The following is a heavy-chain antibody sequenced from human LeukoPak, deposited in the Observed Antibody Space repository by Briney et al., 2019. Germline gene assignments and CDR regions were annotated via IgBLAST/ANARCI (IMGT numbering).Heavy chain of an antibody. CDR1: GYTFTSYG. Sequence: GASVKVSCKASGYTFTSYGISWVRQAPGQGLEWMGWISAYNGNTNYAQKLQGRVTMTTDTSTSTAYMELRSLRSDDTAVYYCARDRAYCGGDCSGEGAFDIWGQGTMVTVSS. CDR2: ISAYNGNT. D-gene: IGHD2-21*02. V-gene: IGHV1-18*01. CDR3: ARDRAYCGGDCSGEGAFDI. J-gene: IGHJ3*02.